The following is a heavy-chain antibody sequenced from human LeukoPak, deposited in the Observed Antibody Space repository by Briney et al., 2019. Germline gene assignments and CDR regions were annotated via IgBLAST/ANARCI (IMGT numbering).Heavy chain of an antibody. Sequence: SETLSLTCTVSGGSISSSSYYWGWIRQPPGKGLEWIGSIYYSGSTYYNPSLKSRVTISVDTSKNQFSPKLSSVTAADTAVYYCARGGYCSSTSCYEVNNYYYYYMDVWGKGTTVTVSS. D-gene: IGHD2-2*01. CDR2: IYYSGST. J-gene: IGHJ6*03. CDR3: ARGGYCSSTSCYEVNNYYYYYMDV. CDR1: GGSISSSSYY. V-gene: IGHV4-39*01.